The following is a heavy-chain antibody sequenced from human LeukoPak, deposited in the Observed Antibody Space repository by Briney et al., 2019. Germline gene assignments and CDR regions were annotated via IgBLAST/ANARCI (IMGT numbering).Heavy chain of an antibody. CDR3: VRFSYDSSGYTAGDY. V-gene: IGHV3-74*01. CDR1: GFIFSNSW. CDR2: IDDSGSGT. J-gene: IGHJ4*02. Sequence: GGSLRLSCVASGFIFSNSWMHWVRQAPGKGLVWVSRIDDSGSGTTYADSVKGRFTISRDNAKNTLYLQMKSLRAEDTAVYYCVRFSYDSSGYTAGDYWGQGTLVTVSS. D-gene: IGHD3-22*01.